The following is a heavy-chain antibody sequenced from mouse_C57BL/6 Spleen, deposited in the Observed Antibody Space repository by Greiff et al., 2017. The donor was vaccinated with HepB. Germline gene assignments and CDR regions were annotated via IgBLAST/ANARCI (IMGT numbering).Heavy chain of an antibody. J-gene: IGHJ2*01. V-gene: IGHV14-4*01. CDR2: IDPENGDT. CDR1: GFNIKDDY. Sequence: EVQLQQSGAELVRPGASVKLSCTASGFNIKDDYMHWVKQRPEQGLEWIGWIDPENGDTEYASKFQGKATITADTSSNTAYLQLSSLTSEDTAVYYCTRRGYSAGPFGYWGQGTTLTVSS. D-gene: IGHD3-1*01. CDR3: TRRGYSAGPFGY.